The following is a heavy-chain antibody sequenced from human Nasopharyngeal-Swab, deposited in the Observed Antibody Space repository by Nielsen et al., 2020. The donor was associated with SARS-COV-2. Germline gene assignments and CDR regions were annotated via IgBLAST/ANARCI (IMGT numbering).Heavy chain of an antibody. D-gene: IGHD4-17*01. V-gene: IGHV3-30*03. J-gene: IGHJ4*02. Sequence: GESLKISCAASGFTFSSFGMHWVRQAPGKGLEWVAFIAHDASNEYYGDSAKGRFSISRDSSKNTLYLQMDSLRGEDTAVYYCARDAPAHYGAFYWGRGTRVTVSS. CDR3: ARDAPAHYGAFY. CDR1: GFTFSSFG. CDR2: IAHDASNE.